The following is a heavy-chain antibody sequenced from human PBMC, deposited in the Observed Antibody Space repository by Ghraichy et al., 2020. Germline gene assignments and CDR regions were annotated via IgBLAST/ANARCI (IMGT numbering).Heavy chain of an antibody. CDR2: ISYDGSNM. V-gene: IGHV3-30*03. CDR1: GFTFSNYG. D-gene: IGHD3-3*01. CDR3: ARTTYVLRFRGYGMDV. Sequence: GESLNISCAASGFTFSNYGMHWVRQAPGKGLEWVAVISYDGSNMHYSDSVKGRFTISRDNSKNTLYLQMNSLRTEDTAVYYCARTTYVLRFRGYGMDVWGQGTTVTVSS. J-gene: IGHJ6*02.